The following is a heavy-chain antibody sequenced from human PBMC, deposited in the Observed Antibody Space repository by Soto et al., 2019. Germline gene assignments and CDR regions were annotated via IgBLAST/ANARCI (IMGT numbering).Heavy chain of an antibody. V-gene: IGHV4-39*01. CDR1: RCSISSRSYY. D-gene: IGHD6-6*01. CDR2: LYFSGST. Sequence: QLLESGPGLVKPSGTLSLTCTVSRCSISSRSYYWGWIRQPPGKGLEWIGNLYFSGSTYYNPSPKSRVTISVDTSKNQFSLNLSSVTAADTAVYFCARVYSSSSRVDYWGQGTLVTVSS. CDR3: ARVYSSSSRVDY. J-gene: IGHJ4*02.